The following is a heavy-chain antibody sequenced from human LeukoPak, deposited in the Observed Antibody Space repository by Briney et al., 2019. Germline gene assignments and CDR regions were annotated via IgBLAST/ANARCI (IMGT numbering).Heavy chain of an antibody. CDR3: ARDSSGWYYFDY. CDR1: GYTFTSYA. V-gene: IGHV1-3*01. Sequence: ASVKVSCKASGYTFTSYAMHWVRQAPGQRLEWMGWINAGNGNTKYSRKFQGRVTITRDTSASTAYMELSSLRSEDTAVYYCARDSSGWYYFDYWGQGTLVTVSS. J-gene: IGHJ4*02. CDR2: INAGNGNT. D-gene: IGHD6-19*01.